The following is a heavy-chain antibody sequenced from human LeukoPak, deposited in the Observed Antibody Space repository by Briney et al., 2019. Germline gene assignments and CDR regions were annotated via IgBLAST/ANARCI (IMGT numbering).Heavy chain of an antibody. CDR1: VFTSTSYA. J-gene: IGHJ3*02. Sequence: SLGCLRLSCAPSVFTSTSYAMNWVRQGPGKGLEWVSGISGAGDTTFYADSVKGRFTISRNNSRSTLSLHMNSLRAEDTAVYYCEKLRRSTSSDAFDIWGQGTMVTFSS. V-gene: IGHV3-23*01. CDR3: EKLRRSTSSDAFDI. CDR2: ISGAGDTT.